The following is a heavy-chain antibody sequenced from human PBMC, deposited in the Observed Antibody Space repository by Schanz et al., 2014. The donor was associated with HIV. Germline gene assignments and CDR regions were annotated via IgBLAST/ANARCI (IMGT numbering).Heavy chain of an antibody. V-gene: IGHV3-9*01. D-gene: IGHD3-22*01. CDR1: GFNFNDFA. CDR2: ISGNSGHT. CDR3: TGGLYYDSVPLDP. Sequence: EVQMVESGGGLAQPGRSLRLSCAVSGFNFNDFAMHWVRQSPGKGLEWVSGISGNSGHTWYADSVKGRFTISRDNPKNRLYLQMNSLRVEDTAVYYCTGGLYYDSVPLDPWGQGTLVTVSS. J-gene: IGHJ5*02.